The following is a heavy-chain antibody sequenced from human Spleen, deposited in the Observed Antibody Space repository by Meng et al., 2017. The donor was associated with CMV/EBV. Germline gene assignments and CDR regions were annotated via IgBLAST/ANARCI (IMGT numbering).Heavy chain of an antibody. J-gene: IGHJ4*02. CDR3: ATSVSPTGNYYFDY. D-gene: IGHD1-7*01. CDR2: IYTSAGMT. V-gene: IGHV3-23*03. Sequence: GESLKISCAASGFTFSGYAMSWVRQAPGKGLEWVSVIYTSAGMTYYADYVKGRVTISRDNPKNTLYLQMNSLRAEDTAVYSCATSVSPTGNYYFDYWGQGTLVTVSS. CDR1: GFTFSGYA.